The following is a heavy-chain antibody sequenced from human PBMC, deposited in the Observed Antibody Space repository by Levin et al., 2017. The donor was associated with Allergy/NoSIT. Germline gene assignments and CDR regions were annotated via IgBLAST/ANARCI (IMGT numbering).Heavy chain of an antibody. CDR2: MRNKEYGEKT. CDR3: TRGYSGYYAEYFYH. CDR1: GFTFADYA. V-gene: IGHV3-49*04. D-gene: IGHD5-12*01. J-gene: IGHJ1*01. Sequence: GGSLRLSCRASGFTFADYALSWVRQAPGKGLEWVAFMRNKEYGEKTEYAASAPGRFTISRDDSKSIAYLQMNSLTTEDTGVYYCTRGYSGYYAEYFYHWGQGTLVNVSS.